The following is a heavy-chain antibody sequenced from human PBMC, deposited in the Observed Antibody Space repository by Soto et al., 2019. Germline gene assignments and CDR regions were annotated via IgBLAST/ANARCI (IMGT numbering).Heavy chain of an antibody. D-gene: IGHD3-16*01. CDR3: ARINSIWGPLSPYPFNA. CDR2: ISSSSSYI. V-gene: IGHV3-21*01. CDR1: GFIFSRSA. J-gene: IGHJ5*02. Sequence: GGSLRLSCAASGFIFSRSAMNWVRQAPGKGLEWVSSISSSSSYIYYAESVKGRFTISSDNAKNSLYLQMNSTRAEDTGVYCCARINSIWGPLSPYPFNAWGQGVLVTVS.